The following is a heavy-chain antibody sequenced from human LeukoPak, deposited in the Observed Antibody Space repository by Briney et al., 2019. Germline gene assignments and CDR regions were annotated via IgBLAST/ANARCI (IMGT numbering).Heavy chain of an antibody. J-gene: IGHJ5*02. Sequence: GASVKVSCKASGGTFSSYGIIWVRQAPGQGLEWMGRIRPIFDIANYAQKFQGRVTITADTSTSTAYMELSSLRSEDTAIYYCAREFRQSNWNDGHWFDPWGQGTLVTVSS. D-gene: IGHD1-20*01. CDR2: IRPIFDIA. CDR1: GGTFSSYG. V-gene: IGHV1-69*04. CDR3: AREFRQSNWNDGHWFDP.